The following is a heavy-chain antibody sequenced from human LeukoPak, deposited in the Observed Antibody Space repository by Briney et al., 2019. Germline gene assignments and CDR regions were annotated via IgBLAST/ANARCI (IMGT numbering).Heavy chain of an antibody. CDR2: INHSGST. CDR1: GGSFSGYY. J-gene: IGHJ4*02. D-gene: IGHD3-3*01. CDR3: AREVFTIFGVVILYFDY. Sequence: KPSETLSLTCAVYGGSFSGYYWGWIRQPPGKGLEWIGEINHSGSTNYNPSLKSRVTISVDTSKNQFSLKLSSVTAADTAVYYCAREVFTIFGVVILYFDYWGQGTLVTVSS. V-gene: IGHV4-34*01.